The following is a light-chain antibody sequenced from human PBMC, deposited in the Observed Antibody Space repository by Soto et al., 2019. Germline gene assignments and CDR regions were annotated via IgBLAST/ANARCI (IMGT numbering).Light chain of an antibody. CDR1: QSVSTY. Sequence: EIVLTQSPVTLSLSPGERATLSCRASQSVSTYLAWYQQKPGPPPRLLIYDASNRATGIPARFSGSGSRTDFTLTFSRLEPEDFAVYYCQQYGSSGTFGQGTKVDIK. CDR3: QQYGSSGT. CDR2: DAS. J-gene: IGKJ1*01. V-gene: IGKV3-20*01.